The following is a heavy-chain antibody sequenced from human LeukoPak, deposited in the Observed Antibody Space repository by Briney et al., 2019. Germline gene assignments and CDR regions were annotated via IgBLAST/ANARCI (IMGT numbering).Heavy chain of an antibody. CDR2: ITSNLATI. D-gene: IGHD2-21*01. CDR1: GFTFNIYS. J-gene: IGHJ4*02. CDR3: ARSVEGHFDY. V-gene: IGHV3-48*02. Sequence: GGSLRLSCAASGFTFNIYSMNWVRQAPGKGLEWISYITSNLATIRYADSVRGRFTISRDNAGKSLFLHMNSLRDDDTAVYYCARSVEGHFDYWGQGTLVTVSS.